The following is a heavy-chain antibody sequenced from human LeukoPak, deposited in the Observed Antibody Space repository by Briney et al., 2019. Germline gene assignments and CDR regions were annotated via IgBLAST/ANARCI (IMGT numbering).Heavy chain of an antibody. CDR3: ATNRTVTALFEY. Sequence: GGSLRLSCAASGFTFSSYWIHWVRQVPGKGLVWVARIKDGGTTTDYADSVKGRFTISRDNSKNTVYLQMNSLRGEDTAVYYCATNRTVTALFEYWGQGTLVTVSS. V-gene: IGHV3-74*01. J-gene: IGHJ4*02. CDR2: IKDGGTTT. D-gene: IGHD2-21*02. CDR1: GFTFSSYW.